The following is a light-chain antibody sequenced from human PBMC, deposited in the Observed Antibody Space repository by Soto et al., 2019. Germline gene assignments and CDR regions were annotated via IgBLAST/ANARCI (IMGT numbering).Light chain of an antibody. CDR2: GAS. CDR1: QSVSSY. Sequence: EIVLTQSPATLSWSPGERATLSCRASQSVSSYLAWYQQKPGQAPRLLIYGASTRAPGLPARFSGSGSGTDFTLTISSLQSEDFAVYYCQQYDNWRWTFGQGTKVDIK. J-gene: IGKJ1*01. CDR3: QQYDNWRWT. V-gene: IGKV3-15*01.